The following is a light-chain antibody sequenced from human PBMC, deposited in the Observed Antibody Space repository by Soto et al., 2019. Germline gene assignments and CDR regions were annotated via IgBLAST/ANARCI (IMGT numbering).Light chain of an antibody. V-gene: IGLV2-8*01. J-gene: IGLJ3*02. CDR2: EVS. CDR1: SSDVGGYNY. Sequence: QSVLTQPPSASGSPGQSVTISCTGTSSDVGGYNYVSWYQQHPGKAPKLMIYEVSKRPSGVPDRFSGSKSGNTPSLTVSGLQTEDEADYYCRSHAGRGVFGGGTKPTAL. CDR3: RSHAGRGV.